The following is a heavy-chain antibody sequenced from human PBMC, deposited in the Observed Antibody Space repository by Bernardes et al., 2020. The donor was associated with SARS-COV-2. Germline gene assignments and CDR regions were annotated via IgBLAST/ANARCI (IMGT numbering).Heavy chain of an antibody. V-gene: IGHV1-24*01. CDR1: GYTLTELS. J-gene: IGHJ4*02. Sequence: ASVKVSCKVSGYTLTELSMHWVRQAPGKGLEWMGGFDPEDGETIYAQKFQGRVTMTEDTSTDTAYMELSSLRSEDTAVYYCATEYALYDSSGYYSGWGQGTLVTVSS. D-gene: IGHD3-22*01. CDR3: ATEYALYDSSGYYSG. CDR2: FDPEDGET.